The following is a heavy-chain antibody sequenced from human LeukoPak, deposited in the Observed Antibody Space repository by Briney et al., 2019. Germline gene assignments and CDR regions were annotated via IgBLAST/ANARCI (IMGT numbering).Heavy chain of an antibody. CDR1: GFTFSNYW. D-gene: IGHD3-9*01. Sequence: QPGGSLRLSCAASGFTFSNYWMSWVRQAPGKGLEWVANIKHDGGDKHYVDSVKGRFTIARDSAKNSLNLQMNSLRAEDTAVYYCARGGNHDILTGYIFDYWGQGTLVTVSS. V-gene: IGHV3-7*03. CDR3: ARGGNHDILTGYIFDY. CDR2: IKHDGGDK. J-gene: IGHJ4*02.